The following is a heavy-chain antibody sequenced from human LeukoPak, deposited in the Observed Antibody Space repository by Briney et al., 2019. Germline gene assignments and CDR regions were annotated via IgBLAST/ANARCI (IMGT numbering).Heavy chain of an antibody. D-gene: IGHD1-26*01. CDR3: AKDRVGAILYFDY. J-gene: IGHJ4*02. CDR2: LSGSGGRT. CDR1: GFTFSNYG. V-gene: IGHV3-23*01. Sequence: GGSLRLSCAASGFTFSNYGMRWVRQAPGKGLEWVSALSGSGGRTYYADSLKGRFTISRDNSKDTLYLEMSSLRAEDTAIYYCAKDRVGAILYFDYWGQGSLVTVSS.